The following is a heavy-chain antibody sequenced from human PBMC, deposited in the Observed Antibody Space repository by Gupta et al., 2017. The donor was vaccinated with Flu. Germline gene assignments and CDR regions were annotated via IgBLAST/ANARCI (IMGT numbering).Heavy chain of an antibody. V-gene: IGHV3-23*01. CDR3: AKVPRSCIDGVCNNDFGMDV. D-gene: IGHD2-8*01. CDR2: ISGSGRST. Sequence: EVQLLESGGGLVQPGGSLRLSCAASGFPFSSYAMSWVRQAPGKGLEWVSAISGSGRSTYYAESVKGRFSISRDNSKNTLYLQMNSLRAEDTAVFYCAKVPRSCIDGVCNNDFGMDVWGQGTTVTVSS. CDR1: GFPFSSYA. J-gene: IGHJ6*02.